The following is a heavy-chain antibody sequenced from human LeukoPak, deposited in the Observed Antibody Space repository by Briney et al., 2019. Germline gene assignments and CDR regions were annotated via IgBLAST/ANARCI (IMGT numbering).Heavy chain of an antibody. CDR3: AKDSFSSGWFFDY. CDR2: VSVSGAST. J-gene: IGHJ4*02. V-gene: IGHV3-23*01. CDR1: GFTFSTYA. Sequence: GGSLRLSCAASGFTFSTYAMSCVRQAPGKGMQWVSAVSVSGASTYYADSVKGRFTISRDNSKNTMYLQMNSLRAEDTAIYYCAKDSFSSGWFFDYWGQGTLVTVSS. D-gene: IGHD6-19*01.